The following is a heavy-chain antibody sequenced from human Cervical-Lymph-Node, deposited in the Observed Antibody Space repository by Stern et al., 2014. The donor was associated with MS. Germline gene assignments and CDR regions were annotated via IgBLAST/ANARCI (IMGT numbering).Heavy chain of an antibody. J-gene: IGHJ4*02. V-gene: IGHV4-4*02. Sequence: QLQLQESGPGLVRPSGTLSLTCGVSGGSITSAHAWTWVRQPPGKGLEWIGEIFHTGSSKYSPSLKSRVTIFVDKSKNHFSLTLTSVSAADTAVYYCARAAVAATFFEIWGQGTLVTVSP. CDR1: GGSITSAHA. D-gene: IGHD6-19*01. CDR2: IFHTGSS. CDR3: ARAAVAATFFEI.